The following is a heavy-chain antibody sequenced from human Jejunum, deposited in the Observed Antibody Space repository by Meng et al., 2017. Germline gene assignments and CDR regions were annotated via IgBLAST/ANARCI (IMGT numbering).Heavy chain of an antibody. D-gene: IGHD3-16*01. J-gene: IGHJ4*02. CDR3: STFFYDYVSRTWRPGY. V-gene: IGHV3-15*02. CDR2: IQSKSDGGTT. Sequence: EERLVESGGALVKPGGSLRLSCATSGFTFTNAWMTWARQAPGKGLEWVGRIQSKSDGGTTDYAAPVKGRFTISRDDSRNMLYLQMTSLQSEDTAVYYCSTFFYDYVSRTWRPGYWGQGTLVTVSS. CDR1: GFTFTNAW.